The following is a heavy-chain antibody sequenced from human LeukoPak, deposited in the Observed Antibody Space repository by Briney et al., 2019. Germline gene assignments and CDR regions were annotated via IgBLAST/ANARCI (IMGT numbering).Heavy chain of an antibody. CDR3: AKDLWYFENTGYRYSFDY. J-gene: IGHJ4*02. V-gene: IGHV3-30*02. Sequence: KSGGSLRLSCAASGFTFSSCGMHWVRQAPGKGLEWVAFIRYDGTNKYYADSVKGRFTISRDNSKNTLYLQMNSLRAEDTAVFYCAKDLWYFENTGYRYSFDYWGQGTLVTVSS. D-gene: IGHD3-22*01. CDR2: IRYDGTNK. CDR1: GFTFSSCG.